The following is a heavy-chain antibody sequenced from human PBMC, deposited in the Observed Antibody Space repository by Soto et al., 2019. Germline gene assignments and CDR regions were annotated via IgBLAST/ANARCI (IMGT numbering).Heavy chain of an antibody. V-gene: IGHV1-46*01. CDR1: GYTFTSYS. CDR2: INPSGRST. Sequence: GASVKVSCKASGYTFTSYSMHWVRQAPGQGLEWMGIINPSGRSTTYAQRFQDRVTMTWDTSASTVYMELSSLRSDDTAVYYCARDEYGGVYYGMDVWGQGTRVTVSS. J-gene: IGHJ6*02. CDR3: ARDEYGGVYYGMDV. D-gene: IGHD3-16*01.